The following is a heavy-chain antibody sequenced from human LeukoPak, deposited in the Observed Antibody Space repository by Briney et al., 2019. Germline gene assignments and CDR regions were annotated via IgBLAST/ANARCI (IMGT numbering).Heavy chain of an antibody. Sequence: SETLSPTCTVSGGSISSGGYYWSWIRQHPGKGLEWIGYIYYSGSTYYNPSLKSRVTISVDTSKNQFSLKPSSVTAADTAVYYCARDPGGDPVRIDYWGQGTLVTVSS. CDR1: GGSISSGGYY. V-gene: IGHV4-31*03. D-gene: IGHD3-16*01. CDR3: ARDPGGDPVRIDY. CDR2: IYYSGST. J-gene: IGHJ4*02.